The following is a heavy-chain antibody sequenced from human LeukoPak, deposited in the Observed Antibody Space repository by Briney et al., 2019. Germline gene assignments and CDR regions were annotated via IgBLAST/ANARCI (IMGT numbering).Heavy chain of an antibody. Sequence: PSETLSLTCTVSGGSIGSGSYYWSWIRQPAGKGLEWIGRIYTSGSINYNPSLKSRVTISVDTSKNQFSLKLSSVTAADTAVYYCAREYSSSSGPHFDYWGQGTLVTVSS. J-gene: IGHJ4*02. CDR2: IYTSGSI. D-gene: IGHD6-6*01. V-gene: IGHV4-61*02. CDR3: AREYSSSSGPHFDY. CDR1: GGSIGSGSYY.